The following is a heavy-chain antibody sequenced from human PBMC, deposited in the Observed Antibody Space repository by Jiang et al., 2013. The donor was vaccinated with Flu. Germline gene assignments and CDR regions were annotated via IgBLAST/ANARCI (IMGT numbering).Heavy chain of an antibody. Sequence: SYAISWVRQAPGQGLEWMGGIIPIFGTANYAQKFQGRVTITADESTSTAYMELSSLRSEDTAVYYCARGGIAAAGTVFDYWGQGTLVTVSS. D-gene: IGHD6-13*01. CDR2: IIPIFGTA. V-gene: IGHV1-69*01. CDR1: SYA. J-gene: IGHJ4*02. CDR3: ARGGIAAAGTVFDY.